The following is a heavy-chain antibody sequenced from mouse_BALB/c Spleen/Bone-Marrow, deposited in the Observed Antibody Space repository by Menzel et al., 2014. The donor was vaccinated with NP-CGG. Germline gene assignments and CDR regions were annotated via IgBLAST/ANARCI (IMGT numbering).Heavy chain of an antibody. CDR1: GFTFTDYY. J-gene: IGHJ2*01. CDR3: ARGRNDLDY. D-gene: IGHD2-3*01. CDR2: IRNKANGYTT. V-gene: IGHV7-3*02. Sequence: EVKLVESGGGLVQPGGSLRLSCATSGFTFTDYYMSWVRQPPGKALEWLGFIRNKANGYTTEYSASVKGRFTISRDNSQNILYLQMNTLRAEDSATYYCARGRNDLDYWGQGTTLTVSS.